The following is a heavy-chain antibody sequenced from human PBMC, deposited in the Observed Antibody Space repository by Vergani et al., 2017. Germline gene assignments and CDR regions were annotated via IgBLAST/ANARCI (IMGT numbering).Heavy chain of an antibody. J-gene: IGHJ4*02. CDR1: EYSFGNYW. CDR2: IYPADSDT. Sequence: EVELVQSGPEMRKPGESLKISCKGSEYSFGNYWIGWVCQIPGKGLEWMGIIYPADSDTRYSPSFQGQVTISADKSISTAFLQWDSLTASDTALYYCARHTTYSDSWGQGTLVTVSS. CDR3: ARHTTYSDS. V-gene: IGHV5-51*01. D-gene: IGHD1-1*01.